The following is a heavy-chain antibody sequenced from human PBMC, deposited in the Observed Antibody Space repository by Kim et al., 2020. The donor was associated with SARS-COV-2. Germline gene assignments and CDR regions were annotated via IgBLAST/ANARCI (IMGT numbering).Heavy chain of an antibody. CDR1: GGSISSNDYY. CDR3: ARGIFGVVIIPYYYYYMDL. J-gene: IGHJ6*03. CDR2: ISYSGRT. Sequence: SETLSLTCTVSGGSISSNDYYWDWIRQPPGKGLEWIGSISYSGRTYYNPSLKSRVTISVDTSKNQMSLKLSSVTAADTGVYYCARGIFGVVIIPYYYYYMDLWGRGTAVTVSS. D-gene: IGHD3-3*01. V-gene: IGHV4-39*01.